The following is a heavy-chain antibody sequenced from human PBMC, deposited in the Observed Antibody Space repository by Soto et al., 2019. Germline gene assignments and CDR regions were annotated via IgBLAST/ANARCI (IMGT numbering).Heavy chain of an antibody. CDR1: GGSFSGYY. V-gene: IGHV4-34*01. D-gene: IGHD3-16*01. CDR2: INHSGTT. J-gene: IGHJ4*02. Sequence: QVQLQQWGAGLLKPSETLSLTCAVYGGSFSGYYWSWIRQPPGKGLEWIGEINHSGTTYYNPSLKSRVTISVDTSKNQVSLNLNSVTAADTAVYYFARGLGFGGVVTMYDSWGQGTPVTVSS. CDR3: ARGLGFGGVVTMYDS.